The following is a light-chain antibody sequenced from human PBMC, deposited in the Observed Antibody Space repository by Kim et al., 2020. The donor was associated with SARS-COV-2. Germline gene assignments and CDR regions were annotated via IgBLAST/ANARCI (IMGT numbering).Light chain of an antibody. CDR1: SLRSYF. CDR3: NSRDSNDNVV. Sequence: VALGQTVRSTCQGDSLRSYFATWYQQKQGQAPILVIYGKNNRPSGIPDRFSGSSSGNTASLTITGTQAGDEADYYCNSRDSNDNVVFGGGTQLTVL. V-gene: IGLV3-19*01. J-gene: IGLJ2*01. CDR2: GKN.